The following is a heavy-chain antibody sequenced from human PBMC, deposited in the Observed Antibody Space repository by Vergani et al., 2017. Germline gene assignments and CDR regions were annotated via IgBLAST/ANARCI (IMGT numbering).Heavy chain of an antibody. J-gene: IGHJ4*02. Sequence: EVELVQSGPEMRKPGESLKISCKGSEYSFGNYWIGWVRQMPGESLEWMGIIYPADSDTRYSPSFQGQVTISADKSISTAFLQWDSLKASDTALYYCARHTTYTDSWGQGTLVTVSS. V-gene: IGHV5-51*01. D-gene: IGHD1-1*01. CDR2: IYPADSDT. CDR3: ARHTTYTDS. CDR1: EYSFGNYW.